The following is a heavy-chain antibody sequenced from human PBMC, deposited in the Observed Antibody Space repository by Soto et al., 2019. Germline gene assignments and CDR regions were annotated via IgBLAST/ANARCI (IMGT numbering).Heavy chain of an antibody. Sequence: GGSLRLSCAASGFTFSSYAMSWVRQAPGKGLEWVSAISGSGGSTYYADSVKGRFTISRDNSKNTLYLQMNSLRAEDTAVYYCAKSPIIYNWNDALQHRYLVYWGQGTLVTVSS. CDR3: AKSPIIYNWNDALQHRYLVY. D-gene: IGHD1-20*01. J-gene: IGHJ4*02. CDR1: GFTFSSYA. CDR2: ISGSGGST. V-gene: IGHV3-23*01.